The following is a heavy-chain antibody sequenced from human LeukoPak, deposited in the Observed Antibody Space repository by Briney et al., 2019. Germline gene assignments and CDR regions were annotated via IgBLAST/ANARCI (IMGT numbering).Heavy chain of an antibody. CDR3: ATVLGGHAFDI. D-gene: IGHD3-16*01. CDR2: MYYSGST. V-gene: IGHV4-39*07. J-gene: IGHJ3*02. Sequence: PSETLSLTCTVSGGSITSSSYYWGWIRQPPGKGLEWIGSMYYSGSTYYNPSLKSRVTISVGTSKNQFSLKLSSVTAADTAVYYCATVLGGHAFDIWGQGTVVTVSS. CDR1: GGSITSSSYY.